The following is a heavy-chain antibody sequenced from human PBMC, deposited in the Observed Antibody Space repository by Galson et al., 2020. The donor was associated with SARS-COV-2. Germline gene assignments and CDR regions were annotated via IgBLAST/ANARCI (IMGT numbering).Heavy chain of an antibody. Sequence: SETLSLTCTVSGVSTSSSAYYWGWIRQPPGKGLEWFGSINYSGTTDYNPSLKSRVTISLDTSKNQLSLKLRSVSAADTAVYYCARDPLALVGFALFDYWGRGTLVTVSS. CDR3: ARDPLALVGFALFDY. J-gene: IGHJ4*02. D-gene: IGHD2-2*03. CDR2: INYSGTT. CDR1: GVSTSSSAYY. V-gene: IGHV4-39*07.